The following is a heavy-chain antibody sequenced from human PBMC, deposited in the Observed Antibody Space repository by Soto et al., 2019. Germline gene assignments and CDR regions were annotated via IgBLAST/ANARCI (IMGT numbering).Heavy chain of an antibody. J-gene: IGHJ4*02. CDR2: INWNSGSI. Sequence: EVQLVESGGGLVQPGRSLRLSCAASGFTFDDYAMHWVRQAPGKGLEWVSSINWNSGSIGYADSAKGRFTISRDNAKNSLYLQMSSLRAEDTALYYCAKDDYSSSSGMDYWGQGTLVTVSS. CDR1: GFTFDDYA. D-gene: IGHD6-6*01. V-gene: IGHV3-9*01. CDR3: AKDDYSSSSGMDY.